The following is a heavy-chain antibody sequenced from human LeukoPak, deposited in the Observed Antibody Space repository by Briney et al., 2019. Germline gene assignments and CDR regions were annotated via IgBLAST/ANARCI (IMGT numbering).Heavy chain of an antibody. CDR3: ASLDY. CDR2: IKQDGSGK. CDR1: GFTFSSSW. J-gene: IGHJ4*02. Sequence: PGGSLRLSCAASGFTFSSSWMNWVRQAPGKGLEWVANIKQDGSGKYYVDSVKGRFTISRDNGKNSLYLQMNTLRAEDTAVYYCASLDYWGQGTLVTVSS. V-gene: IGHV3-7*01.